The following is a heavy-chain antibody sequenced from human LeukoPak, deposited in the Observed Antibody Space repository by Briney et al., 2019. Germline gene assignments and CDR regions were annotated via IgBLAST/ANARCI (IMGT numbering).Heavy chain of an antibody. J-gene: IGHJ4*02. CDR3: ASTTVTGYFDY. Sequence: PSETLSLTCTVSGGSISSYYWSWIRQPPGKGLEWIGYIYYSGSTNYNPSLKSRVTISVDTSKNQFSLKLRSVTAADTAVYYCASTTVTGYFDYWGQGTLVTVSS. V-gene: IGHV4-59*01. CDR2: IYYSGST. D-gene: IGHD4-17*01. CDR1: GGSISSYY.